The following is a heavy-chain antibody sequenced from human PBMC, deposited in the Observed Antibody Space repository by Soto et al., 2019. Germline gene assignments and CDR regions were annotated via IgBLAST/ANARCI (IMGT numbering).Heavy chain of an antibody. J-gene: IGHJ4*02. CDR1: GFSLSTSGGG. CDR3: AHLVLEWPFDY. D-gene: IGHD3-3*01. V-gene: IGHV2-5*01. CDR2: IYWNDDK. Sequence: SGPTLVKPTQTLTLTCTFSGFSLSTSGGGVGWIRQPPGKALEWLALIYWNDDKRYSPSLKSRLTITKDASKNQVVLTMTNMDPVDTATYDCAHLVLEWPFDYWGQGTLVTVSS.